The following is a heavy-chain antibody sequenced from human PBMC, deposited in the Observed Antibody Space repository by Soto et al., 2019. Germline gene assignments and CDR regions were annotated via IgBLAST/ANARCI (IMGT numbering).Heavy chain of an antibody. CDR3: ARVRSIADRAFFYFDLDG. Sequence: GGSLRLSCVVSGFTFRNYIMTWVRQAPGRGLEWVSSISSSQTVTSFLYYEDSVKGRFTISRDDAKNSLYLQMRSLRVEDTAVYYCARVRSIADRAFFYFDLDGWGQGTTVTVSS. CDR1: GFTFRNYI. J-gene: IGHJ6*02. V-gene: IGHV3-21*01. D-gene: IGHD3-3*02. CDR2: ISSSQTVTSFL.